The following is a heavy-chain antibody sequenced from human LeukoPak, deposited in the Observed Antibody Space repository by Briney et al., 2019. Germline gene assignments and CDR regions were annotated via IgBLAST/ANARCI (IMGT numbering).Heavy chain of an antibody. J-gene: IGHJ6*03. Sequence: GASVKVSCKASGYTFTSYGISWVRQAPGQGLEGVGWISAYNGNTNYDHKLQGRVTMTTDTSTSTAYMELRSLRSDDTAVYYCARFFWSGYYYYYYMDVWGKGTTVTVSS. V-gene: IGHV1-18*01. CDR2: ISAYNGNT. CDR3: ARFFWSGYYYYYYMDV. D-gene: IGHD3-3*01. CDR1: GYTFTSYG.